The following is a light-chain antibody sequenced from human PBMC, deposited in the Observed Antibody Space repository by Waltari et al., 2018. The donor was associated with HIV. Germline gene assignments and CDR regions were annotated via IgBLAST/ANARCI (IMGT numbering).Light chain of an antibody. CDR3: QSADKSATFPV. J-gene: IGLJ2*01. V-gene: IGLV3-25*03. CDR1: GLPGHY. Sequence: SHELPQPSSVSVSPGQTARITCPGGGLPGHYANWYRQKPCQPPVLIIYKDTERPSGIPERFSGSSSGTTATLTISVVRAEDEADYYCQSADKSATFPVFGGGTTLTVL. CDR2: KDT.